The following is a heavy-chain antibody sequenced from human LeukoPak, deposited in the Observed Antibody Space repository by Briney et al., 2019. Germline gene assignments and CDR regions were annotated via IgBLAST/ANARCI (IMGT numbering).Heavy chain of an antibody. Sequence: ASVKVSCKASGYTFTSYYMHWVRQAPGQGLEWMGIINPSGGSTSYAQKFQGRVTMTRDTSTSTVYMELSSLRSEDTAVYDCARTSSSSWYFDWFDPWGQGTLVTVSS. CDR1: GYTFTSYY. D-gene: IGHD6-13*01. J-gene: IGHJ5*02. CDR2: INPSGGST. V-gene: IGHV1-46*01. CDR3: ARTSSSSWYFDWFDP.